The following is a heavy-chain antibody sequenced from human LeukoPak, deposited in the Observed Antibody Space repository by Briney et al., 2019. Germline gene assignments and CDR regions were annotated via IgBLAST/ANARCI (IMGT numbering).Heavy chain of an antibody. Sequence: SETLSLTCTVSGYSISSGYYWGWIRQPPGKGLEWIGSIYHSGSTYYNPSLKSRVTISVDTSKNQFPLKLSSVTAADTAVYYCARHSTMVRGVYLRNYYYYMDVWGKGTTVTISS. J-gene: IGHJ6*03. V-gene: IGHV4-38-2*02. CDR3: ARHSTMVRGVYLRNYYYYMDV. D-gene: IGHD3-10*01. CDR1: GYSISSGYY. CDR2: IYHSGST.